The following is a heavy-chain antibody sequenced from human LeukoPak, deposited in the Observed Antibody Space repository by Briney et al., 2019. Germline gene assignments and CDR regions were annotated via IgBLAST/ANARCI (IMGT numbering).Heavy chain of an antibody. CDR3: ARETTLCSGGSCYWGRFDY. V-gene: IGHV3-7*01. D-gene: IGHD2-15*01. J-gene: IGHJ4*02. Sequence: PGGSLRLSCAASGFTFSSYWMSWVRQAPGKGLEWVANIKQDGSEKYYVDSVEGRFTISRDNAKNSLYLQMNSLRAEDTAVYYCARETTLCSGGSCYWGRFDYWGQGTLVTVSS. CDR2: IKQDGSEK. CDR1: GFTFSSYW.